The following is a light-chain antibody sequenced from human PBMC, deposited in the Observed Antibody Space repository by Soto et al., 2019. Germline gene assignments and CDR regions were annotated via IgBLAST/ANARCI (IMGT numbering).Light chain of an antibody. V-gene: IGKV1-9*01. CDR2: AAS. Sequence: DIQLTQSPSFLSASVGDRVTITCRASQGISSYLAWYQQKPGKAPKLLIYAASTLQSGVPSRFSGSGSGTEFTLTISSLQPEDFATYYCQQLNSSPLTFGGGIKV. CDR1: QGISSY. CDR3: QQLNSSPLT. J-gene: IGKJ4*01.